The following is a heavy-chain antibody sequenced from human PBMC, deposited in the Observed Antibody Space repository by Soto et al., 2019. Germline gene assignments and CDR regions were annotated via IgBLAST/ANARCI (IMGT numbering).Heavy chain of an antibody. CDR3: AKSGSGTFFDY. Sequence: EVQLLESGGGLVQPGGSLRLSCAASGFTFSSYAMNWVRQAPGKGLEWVSVISGSGGSTYYADSVKGRFTISRDNSKNTLYLQMNSLRAEDTAVYYWAKSGSGTFFDYWCQGTLVTVSS. D-gene: IGHD3-10*01. CDR2: ISGSGGST. V-gene: IGHV3-23*01. J-gene: IGHJ4*02. CDR1: GFTFSSYA.